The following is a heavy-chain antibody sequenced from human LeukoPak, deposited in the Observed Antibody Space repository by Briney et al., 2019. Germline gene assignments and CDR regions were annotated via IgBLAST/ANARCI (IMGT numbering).Heavy chain of an antibody. V-gene: IGHV3-72*01. CDR1: GFTFSDHY. Sequence: GGSLRLSCAASGFTFSDHYMDWVRQAPGKGLELDGRTRNKANSYTTEYAASVKGRFTISRDDSNDSLYLQMNSLKTDDTAVYYCARSGRSGSYYSDFDYWGQGTLVTVSS. CDR3: ARSGRSGSYYSDFDY. CDR2: TRNKANSYTT. D-gene: IGHD1-26*01. J-gene: IGHJ4*02.